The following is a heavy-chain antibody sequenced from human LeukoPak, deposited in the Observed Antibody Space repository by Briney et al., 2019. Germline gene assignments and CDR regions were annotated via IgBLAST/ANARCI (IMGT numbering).Heavy chain of an antibody. J-gene: IGHJ5*02. V-gene: IGHV4-34*01. CDR2: INHSGST. D-gene: IGHD6-13*01. CDR1: VGSFSGYY. CDR3: ARWRAAGTHWFDP. Sequence: SETLSLTCAVYVGSFSGYYWTWIRQPPGKGLEWIGEINHSGSTNYNPSLKSRVTISVDTSKNQFSLKLSSVTAADTAVYYCARWRAAGTHWFDPWGQGTLVTVSS.